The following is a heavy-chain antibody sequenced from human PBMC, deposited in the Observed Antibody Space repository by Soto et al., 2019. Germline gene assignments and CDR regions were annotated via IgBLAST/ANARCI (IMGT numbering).Heavy chain of an antibody. Sequence: GGSLRLSCVASGFTFSDYYMSWIRQAPGKGPEWVASLKTDGSEKKYVDSVKGRFTISRDNARNTLYLQMSSLRVEDTAVYYCARDERGSLNDFGGQGTLVTVPS. V-gene: IGHV3-7*01. D-gene: IGHD3-10*01. CDR2: LKTDGSEK. CDR1: GFTFSDYY. J-gene: IGHJ4*02. CDR3: ARDERGSLNDF.